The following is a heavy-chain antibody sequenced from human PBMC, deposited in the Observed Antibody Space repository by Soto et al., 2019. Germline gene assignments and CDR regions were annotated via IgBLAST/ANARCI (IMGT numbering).Heavy chain of an antibody. D-gene: IGHD5-18*01. Sequence: PSETLSLTCAVYGGSFSGYYWSWIRQPAGKGLEWIGEINHSGSTNYNPSLKSRVTISVDTSKNQFSLKLSSVTAADTAVYYCARGLGYSYGYPARTFDYWGQGTLVTVSS. J-gene: IGHJ4*02. V-gene: IGHV4-34*01. CDR1: GGSFSGYY. CDR2: INHSGST. CDR3: ARGLGYSYGYPARTFDY.